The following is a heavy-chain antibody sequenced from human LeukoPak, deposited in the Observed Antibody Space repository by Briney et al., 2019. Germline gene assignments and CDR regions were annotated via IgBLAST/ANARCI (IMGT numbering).Heavy chain of an antibody. CDR3: ARLAGLAFDY. D-gene: IGHD2-21*01. CDR2: ITSGSTTI. Sequence: GGSLRLSCAASGFTFSSYSMNWIRQAPGKGLEWVSYITSGSTTIYYADSVKGRFTISRDNAKNSLYLQMNSLKDEDTAVYYCARLAGLAFDYWGQGTLVTVSS. V-gene: IGHV3-48*02. J-gene: IGHJ4*02. CDR1: GFTFSSYS.